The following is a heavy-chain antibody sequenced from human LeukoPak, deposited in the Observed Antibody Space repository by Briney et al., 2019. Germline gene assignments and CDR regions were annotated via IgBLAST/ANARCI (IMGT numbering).Heavy chain of an antibody. D-gene: IGHD3-10*01. J-gene: IGHJ4*02. Sequence: ASVKVSCKASGYTFTSYDINWVRQATGQGLEWRGWMNPNSGNTGYAQKFQGRGTMTRNTSISTAYMELSSLRSEDTAVYYCARGQITMVRGVHYYWGQGTLVAVSS. V-gene: IGHV1-8*01. CDR1: GYTFTSYD. CDR3: ARGQITMVRGVHYY. CDR2: MNPNSGNT.